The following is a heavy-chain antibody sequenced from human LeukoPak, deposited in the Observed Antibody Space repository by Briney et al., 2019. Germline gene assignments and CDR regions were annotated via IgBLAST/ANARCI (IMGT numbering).Heavy chain of an antibody. CDR1: GFTFSSYA. J-gene: IGHJ4*02. CDR2: ISYDGSNK. D-gene: IGHD3-22*01. CDR3: ARRVYDSSGSYFDY. V-gene: IGHV3-30*04. Sequence: GGSLRLSCAASGFTFSSYAMHWVRQAPGKGLEWMAVISYDGSNKYYADSVKGRFTISRDNSKNTLYLQMNSLRAEDTAVYYCARRVYDSSGSYFDYWGQGTLVTVSS.